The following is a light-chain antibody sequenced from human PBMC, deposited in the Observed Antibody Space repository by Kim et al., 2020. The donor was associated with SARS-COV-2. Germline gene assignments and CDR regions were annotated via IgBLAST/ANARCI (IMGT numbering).Light chain of an antibody. CDR2: GKN. CDR1: SLRRYY. Sequence: SSALTQDPAVSVALGQTVRITCQGDSLRRYYASWYQQKPGQAPVLVIYGKNNRPSGIPDRFSGSSSGNTASLTITGAQAEDEADYYCNSRDSSGNHLWVFGGVTQLTVL. V-gene: IGLV3-19*01. J-gene: IGLJ3*02. CDR3: NSRDSSGNHLWV.